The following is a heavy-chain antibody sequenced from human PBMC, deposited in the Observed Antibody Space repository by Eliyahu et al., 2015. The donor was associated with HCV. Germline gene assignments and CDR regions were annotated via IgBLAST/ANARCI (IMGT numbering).Heavy chain of an antibody. CDR2: NHYSGST. CDR3: SSGGGGIAVAGTGGWFDP. V-gene: IGHV4-59*01. CDR1: GGXITTYS. Sequence: QVQLQESGPGLVKPSETLSLTCPVSGGXITTYSWXWXRQPPGKGLEWIGFNHYSGSTNYNPPLKSRVTLSLXTSKNQFSLKLSSVTAGDTAVYYCSSGGGGIAVAGTGGWFDPWGQGTLVTVSS. D-gene: IGHD6-19*01. J-gene: IGHJ5*02.